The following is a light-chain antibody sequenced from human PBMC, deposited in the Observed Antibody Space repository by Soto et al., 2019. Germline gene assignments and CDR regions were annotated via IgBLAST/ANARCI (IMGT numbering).Light chain of an antibody. CDR1: QSLLYSDGKTY. V-gene: IGKV2D-29*01. CDR3: MQTLQIPLT. Sequence: VLTQAPLSLSVTPGQAASMSCKSSQSLLYSDGKTYLYWYLQRPGQPPQLLIYAASNRFSGVPDRFSGSGSGTEFTLKISRVEAEDVGLYYCMQTLQIPLTFGQGTRLEIK. J-gene: IGKJ5*01. CDR2: AAS.